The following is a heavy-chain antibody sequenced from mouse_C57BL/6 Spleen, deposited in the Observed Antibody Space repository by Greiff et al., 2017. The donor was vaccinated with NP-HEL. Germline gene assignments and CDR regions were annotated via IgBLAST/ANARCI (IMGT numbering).Heavy chain of an antibody. CDR2: INPSNGGT. Sequence: QVQLQQPGTELVKPGASVKLSCKASGYTFTSYWMHWVKQRPGQGLEWIGNINPSNGGTNYNEKFKSKATLTVDKSSSTAYMQLSSLTSEDSAVYYGARDYYGSSYPAWFAYWGQGTLVTVSA. V-gene: IGHV1-53*01. CDR1: GYTFTSYW. J-gene: IGHJ3*01. D-gene: IGHD1-1*01. CDR3: ARDYYGSSYPAWFAY.